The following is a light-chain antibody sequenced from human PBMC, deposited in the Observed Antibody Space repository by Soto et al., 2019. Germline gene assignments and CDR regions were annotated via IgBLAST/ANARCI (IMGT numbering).Light chain of an antibody. CDR1: QSVSRSY. J-gene: IGKJ2*01. Sequence: EVVLTQSPGTLSLSPGEGATLSCRASQSVSRSYLAWYQQKPGQAPRLLIYAASSRATGIPDRFSGSGSGTDFTLTITRLEPEDSAVYYCQQFDRSPLYTFGQGTKLEI. CDR2: AAS. V-gene: IGKV3-20*01. CDR3: QQFDRSPLYT.